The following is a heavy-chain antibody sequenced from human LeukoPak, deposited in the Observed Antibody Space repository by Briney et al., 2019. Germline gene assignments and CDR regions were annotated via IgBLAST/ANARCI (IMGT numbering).Heavy chain of an antibody. D-gene: IGHD6-19*01. CDR1: GFTFSSYS. CDR3: ARDDSGKYSSGWYGEYDY. CDR2: ISSSSSYI. Sequence: GGSLRLSCAASGFTFSSYSMNWVRQAPGKGLEWVSSISSSSSYIYYADSVKGRFTISRDNATNSLYLQMNSLRAEDTAVYYCARDDSGKYSSGWYGEYDYWGQGTLVTVSS. J-gene: IGHJ4*02. V-gene: IGHV3-21*01.